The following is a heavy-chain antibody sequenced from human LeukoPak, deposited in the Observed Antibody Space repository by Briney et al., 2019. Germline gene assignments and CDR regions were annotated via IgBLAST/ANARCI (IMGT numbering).Heavy chain of an antibody. J-gene: IGHJ4*02. CDR1: GFTFNNYG. CDR2: IGSAGDT. CDR3: ARGVYGSDY. D-gene: IGHD3-10*01. Sequence: GGSLRLSCAASGFTFNNYGMHWVRQTTGKGLEWVSAIGSAGDTYYSDSVKGRFTISRENAKNSLYLQMNSLRAGDTAVYYCARGVYGSDYWGQGTLVTVSS. V-gene: IGHV3-13*01.